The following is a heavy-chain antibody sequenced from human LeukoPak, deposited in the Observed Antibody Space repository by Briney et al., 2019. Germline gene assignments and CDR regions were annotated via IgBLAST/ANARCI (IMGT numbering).Heavy chain of an antibody. J-gene: IGHJ4*02. D-gene: IGHD2-15*01. CDR3: STALVN. CDR1: GFTFTDYW. V-gene: IGHV3-7*01. CDR2: IKRDGSEK. Sequence: GGSLRLSCAASGFTFTDYWMDWVRQAPGRGLEWVANIKRDGSEKYYVDSVKGRFTISRDNAENSLYLQMDSLRVEDTAVYYCSTALVNWGQGTLVTVSS.